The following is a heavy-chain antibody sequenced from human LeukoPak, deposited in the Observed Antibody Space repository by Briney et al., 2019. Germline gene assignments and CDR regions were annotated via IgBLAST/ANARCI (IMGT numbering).Heavy chain of an antibody. CDR3: AKDKAASFDY. D-gene: IGHD6-13*01. V-gene: IGHV1-2*02. Sequence: ASVKVSCKASGYSFTGYYIHWVRQAPGQGLEWMGWINPGSGGTNYAQKFQGRVTMTRDTSISTAYMELSRLRSDDTAVYFCAKDKAASFDYWGQGTLVTVSS. CDR1: GYSFTGYY. CDR2: INPGSGGT. J-gene: IGHJ4*02.